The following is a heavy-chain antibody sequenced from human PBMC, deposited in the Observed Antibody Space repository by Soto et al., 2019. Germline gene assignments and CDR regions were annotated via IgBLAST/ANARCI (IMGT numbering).Heavy chain of an antibody. J-gene: IGHJ4*02. CDR3: ARDRRDYDYDY. CDR2: SRNKANSYTT. V-gene: IGHV3-72*01. CDR1: GFTFSNHY. D-gene: IGHD3-22*01. Sequence: GGSLRLSCAASGFTFSNHYMDWIRQAPVKGLEWLGRSRNKANSYTTEYAASVRGRFTISRDESKNSLYLQMNGLRSEDTAVYYCARDRRDYDYDYWGQGTLVTVSS.